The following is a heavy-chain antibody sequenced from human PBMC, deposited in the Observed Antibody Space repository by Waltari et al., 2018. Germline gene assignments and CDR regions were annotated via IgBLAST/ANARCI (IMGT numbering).Heavy chain of an antibody. CDR2: INPNSGGT. Sequence: VQLVQSGAEMRKRGASVKVCCEASGYTSTGYFIHWVRQAPGQGLEWMGRINPNSGGTNYAQKFQGRVTLTRDKSSNTAYMDLSRLTSDDTGMYYCATWRENAFDVWGQGTMVTVST. V-gene: IGHV1-2*05. D-gene: IGHD1-1*01. CDR1: GYTSTGYF. CDR3: ATWRENAFDV. J-gene: IGHJ3*01.